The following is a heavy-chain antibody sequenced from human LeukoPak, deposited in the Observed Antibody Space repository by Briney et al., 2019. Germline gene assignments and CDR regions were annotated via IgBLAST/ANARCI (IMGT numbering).Heavy chain of an antibody. J-gene: IGHJ3*02. V-gene: IGHV1-69*13. CDR3: ARGCSGGRCGGAFDI. Sequence: ASVKVSCKASGGTFGRYAITWVRQAPGQRLEWMGGVSPIYGTSDYAQRFQGRVTISADESTSTAFLEVRSLRSEDPAVYYCARGCSGGRCGGAFDIWGQGTLVIVSS. CDR2: VSPIYGTS. D-gene: IGHD2-15*01. CDR1: GGTFGRYA.